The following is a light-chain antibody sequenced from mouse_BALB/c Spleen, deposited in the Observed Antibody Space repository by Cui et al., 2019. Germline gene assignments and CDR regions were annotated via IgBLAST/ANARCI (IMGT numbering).Light chain of an antibody. V-gene: IGKV16-104*01. CDR1: NRISKY. J-gene: IGKJ5*01. CDR2: SGS. CDR3: QPANEYPLT. Sequence: DVQLTQSPSYLAASPGETITISCRASNRISKYLAWHQAKPGKTHTLLIYSGSTLTSGFPSSFSGSECGTDFTLTISSLEPEYFAMYYCQPANEYPLTFGAGTKLELK.